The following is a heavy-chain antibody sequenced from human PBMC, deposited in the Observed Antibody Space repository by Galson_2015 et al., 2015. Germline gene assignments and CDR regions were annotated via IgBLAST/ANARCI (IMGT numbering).Heavy chain of an antibody. CDR1: GGTFSSYT. V-gene: IGHV1-69*04. Sequence: SVKVSCKASGGTFSSYTISWVRQAPGQGLEWMGRIIPILGIANYAQKFQGRVTITADKSTSTAFMELSSLRSEDTAVYYCARDRTMIVVGSYSFDIWGQGAMVTVSS. CDR2: IIPILGIA. J-gene: IGHJ3*02. D-gene: IGHD3-22*01. CDR3: ARDRTMIVVGSYSFDI.